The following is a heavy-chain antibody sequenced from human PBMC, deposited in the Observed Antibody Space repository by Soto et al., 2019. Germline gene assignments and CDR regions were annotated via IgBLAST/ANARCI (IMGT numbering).Heavy chain of an antibody. J-gene: IGHJ3*02. CDR3: VKDSSWEPRAFDI. Sequence: GGSLRLSCAASGFTFDDYVMHWVRQTPGKGLEWVSGISWNSGSIGYADSVKGRFTISRDNAKNSLYLQMNSLRAEDTALYYCVKDSSWEPRAFDIWGQGTMVTVSS. V-gene: IGHV3-9*01. D-gene: IGHD1-26*01. CDR2: ISWNSGSI. CDR1: GFTFDDYV.